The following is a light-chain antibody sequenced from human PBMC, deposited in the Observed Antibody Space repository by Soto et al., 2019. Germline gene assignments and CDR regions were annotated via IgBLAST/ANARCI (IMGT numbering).Light chain of an antibody. CDR2: AAS. CDR3: QQSYSTPFT. J-gene: IGKJ2*01. CDR1: QSISSY. Sequence: DIQMTQSPFSLSASVGDRVTITCRASQSISSYLNWYQQKPGKAPNLLIYAASSLQSGVPSRFSGSASGTDFTLTISSLHPEDFATYYCQQSYSTPFTFGQGTK. V-gene: IGKV1-39*01.